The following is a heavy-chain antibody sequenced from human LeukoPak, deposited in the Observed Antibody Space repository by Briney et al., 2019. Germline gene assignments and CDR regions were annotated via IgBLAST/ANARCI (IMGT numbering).Heavy chain of an antibody. V-gene: IGHV5-51*01. J-gene: IGHJ3*02. Sequence: PGESLKISCKGSGYSFTTYWIGWVRQMPGKGLEWMGIIYPGDSDTRYSPSFQGQVTISADKSISTAYLQWSSLKASDTAMYYCARRYYDILTGYYQGYAFDIWGQGTMVTVSS. CDR1: GYSFTTYW. CDR3: ARRYYDILTGYYQGYAFDI. D-gene: IGHD3-9*01. CDR2: IYPGDSDT.